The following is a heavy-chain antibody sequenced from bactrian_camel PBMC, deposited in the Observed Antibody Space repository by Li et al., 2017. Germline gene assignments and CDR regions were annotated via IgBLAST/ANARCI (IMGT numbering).Heavy chain of an antibody. CDR3: ASDPQWWHLMANYNY. D-gene: IGHD7*01. CDR1: GYSVSEGY. V-gene: IGHV3S53*01. J-gene: IGHJ4*01. Sequence: VQLVESGGGSVQSRGSLTLSCVASGYSVSEGYMAWFRQAPGKERAEVARIDSVGTTTYADNVKGRFTISKDSAKNTLNLQMHSLKSEDTATYTCASDPQWWHLMANYNYWGQGTQ. CDR2: IDSVGTT.